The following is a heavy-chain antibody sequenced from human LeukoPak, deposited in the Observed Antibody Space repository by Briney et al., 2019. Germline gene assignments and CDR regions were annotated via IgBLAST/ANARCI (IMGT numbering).Heavy chain of an antibody. V-gene: IGHV1-8*03. D-gene: IGHD3-22*01. CDR2: MNPNSGNT. CDR3: ARGVDSSGYYAIDY. Sequence: ASVKVSCKASGYTFTGYDINWVRQATGQGLEWMGWMNPNSGNTGYAQKFQGRVTITWNTSISTAYMELSSLRSEDTAVYYCARGVDSSGYYAIDYWGQGTLVTVSS. J-gene: IGHJ4*02. CDR1: GYTFTGYD.